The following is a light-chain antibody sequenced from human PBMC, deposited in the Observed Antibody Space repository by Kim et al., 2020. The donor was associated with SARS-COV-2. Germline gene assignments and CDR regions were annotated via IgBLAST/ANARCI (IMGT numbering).Light chain of an antibody. CDR1: QRGSSY. V-gene: IGKV3-11*01. J-gene: IGKJ4*01. CDR3: QQRSNWPPGLT. CDR2: DAS. Sequence: PGERATLSFRASQRGSSYLAWYQQKPGQAPRLLIHDASNRATGIPARFRGSGSGTDFPLTISSLEPEDFAVYYCQQRSNWPPGLTFGGGTKVDIK.